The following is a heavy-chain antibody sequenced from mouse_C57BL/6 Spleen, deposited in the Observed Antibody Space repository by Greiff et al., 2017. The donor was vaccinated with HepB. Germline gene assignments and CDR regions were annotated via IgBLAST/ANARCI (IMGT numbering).Heavy chain of an antibody. V-gene: IGHV5-17*01. CDR2: ISSGSSTI. CDR1: GFTFSDYG. CDR3: ARNYVDAMDY. J-gene: IGHJ4*01. D-gene: IGHD1-1*02. Sequence: DVQLQESGGGLVKPGGSLKLSCAASGFTFSDYGMHWVRQAPEKGLEWVAYISSGSSTIYYADTVKGRFTISRDNAKNTLFLQMTSLRSEDTAMYYCARNYVDAMDYWGQGTSVTVSS.